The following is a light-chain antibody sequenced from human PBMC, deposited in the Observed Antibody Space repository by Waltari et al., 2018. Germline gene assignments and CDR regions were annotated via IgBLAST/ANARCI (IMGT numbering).Light chain of an antibody. CDR2: LGS. Sequence: EIVMTQSPPSLPVPPGAPASISCRSSQSLLHNNGHIYLDWYLQKPGQSPQLLIYLGSTRAAGVPDRFSAGGSGTDFTLRISGVEADDVGLYYCIQVLQNPTFGQGTRLEIK. J-gene: IGKJ2*01. CDR1: QSLLHNNGHIY. V-gene: IGKV2-28*01. CDR3: IQVLQNPT.